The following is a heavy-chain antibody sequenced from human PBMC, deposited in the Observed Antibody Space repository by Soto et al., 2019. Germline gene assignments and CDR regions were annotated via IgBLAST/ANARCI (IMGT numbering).Heavy chain of an antibody. J-gene: IGHJ6*02. Sequence: SETLSLTCTVSGGAISSSSYYWGWIRQPPGKGLEWIGGIYYSGSTYYNPSLKSRVTISVDTSKNQFSLKLSSVTAADTAVYYCARPLGWNTYGMEVWGQGTTVTVSS. CDR3: ARPLGWNTYGMEV. D-gene: IGHD1-1*01. CDR1: GGAISSSSYY. V-gene: IGHV4-39*01. CDR2: IYYSGST.